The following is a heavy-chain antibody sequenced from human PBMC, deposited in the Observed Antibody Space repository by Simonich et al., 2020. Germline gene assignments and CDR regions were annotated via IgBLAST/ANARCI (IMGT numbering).Heavy chain of an antibody. J-gene: IGHJ2*01. V-gene: IGHV1-2*02. Sequence: QVQLVQSGAEVKKPGASVKVSCKSSGYTFTGYYMHWVRQAPGQGLEWMGWINPKSGGKNYAQKFQGRVTMTRDTSISTAYRELSRLRSDDTAVYYCARGGLGHWYFDLWGRGTLVTVSS. CDR3: ARGGLGHWYFDL. CDR2: INPKSGGK. D-gene: IGHD6-25*01. CDR1: GYTFTGYY.